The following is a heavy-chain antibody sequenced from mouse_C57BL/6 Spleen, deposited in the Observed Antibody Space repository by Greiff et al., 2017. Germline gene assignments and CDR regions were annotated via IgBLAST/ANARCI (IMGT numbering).Heavy chain of an antibody. Sequence: EVQRVESGGGLVQPGGSMKLSCAASGFTFSDAWMDWVRQSPEKGLEWVAEIRNKANNHATYYAESVKGRFTISRGDSKSSVYLQMNSLRAEDTGIYYCTRQILIYYCGRDYWYSDVWGTGTTVTVSS. V-gene: IGHV6-6*01. CDR2: IRNKANNHAT. CDR1: GFTFSDAW. CDR3: TRQILIYYCGRDYWYSDV. D-gene: IGHD1-1*01. J-gene: IGHJ1*03.